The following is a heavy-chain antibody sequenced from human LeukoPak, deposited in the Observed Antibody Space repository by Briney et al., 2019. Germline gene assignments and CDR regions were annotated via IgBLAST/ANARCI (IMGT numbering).Heavy chain of an antibody. CDR1: GFTVSSNY. D-gene: IGHD3-16*01. CDR3: ARGLVDGYYYYYGMDV. V-gene: IGHV3-53*01. Sequence: GGSLRLSCAASGFTVSSNYMSWVRQAPGKGLEWVLVIYSGGSTYYADSVKGRFTISRDNSKNTLYLQMNSLRAEDTAVYYCARGLVDGYYYYYGMDVWGQGTTVTVSS. J-gene: IGHJ6*02. CDR2: IYSGGST.